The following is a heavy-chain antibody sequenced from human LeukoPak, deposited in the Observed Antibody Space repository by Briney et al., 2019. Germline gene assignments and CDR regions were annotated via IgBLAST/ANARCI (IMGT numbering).Heavy chain of an antibody. CDR3: AKVTSAGSCYQSDY. CDR2: ISDRGGTT. V-gene: IGHV3-23*01. J-gene: IGHJ4*02. CDR1: GFTFSSYA. Sequence: GGSLRLSCAASGFTFSSYAMAWVRQAPGKGLEWVSGISDRGGTTYYADSVEGRFTISRDNSKNTLYLLMNNLGAEDTAVYYCAKVTSAGSCYQSDYWGQGTLVTVSS. D-gene: IGHD2-15*01.